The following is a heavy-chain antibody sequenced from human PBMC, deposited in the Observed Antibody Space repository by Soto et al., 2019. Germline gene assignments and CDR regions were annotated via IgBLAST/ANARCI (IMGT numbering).Heavy chain of an antibody. D-gene: IGHD6-19*01. V-gene: IGHV6-1*01. J-gene: IGHJ6*02. CDR1: GDSVSSNSSA. CDR3: ARDHSSGWYYYYYGMDV. CDR2: TYYRSKWYN. Sequence: SQTLSLTCVISGDSVSSNSSAWNCISQSPSRGLEWLGRTYYRSKWYNDYAVSVKSRITINPDTSKNQFSLQLNSVTPEDTAVYYCARDHSSGWYYYYYGMDVWGQGTTVTVSS.